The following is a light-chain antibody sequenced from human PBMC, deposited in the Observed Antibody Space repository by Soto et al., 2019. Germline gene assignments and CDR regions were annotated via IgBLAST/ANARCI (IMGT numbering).Light chain of an antibody. V-gene: IGLV1-40*01. Sequence: QLVLTQPPSVSGAPGQRVTISCTGSSSNIGAVYDVHWYQQLPGTAPKLLIYGNSNRPSGVPDRFSGSKSGTSASLAITGLQAEDEADYYCQSYDISLSGWVFGGGTQLTVL. CDR2: GNS. CDR1: SSNIGAVYD. CDR3: QSYDISLSGWV. J-gene: IGLJ3*02.